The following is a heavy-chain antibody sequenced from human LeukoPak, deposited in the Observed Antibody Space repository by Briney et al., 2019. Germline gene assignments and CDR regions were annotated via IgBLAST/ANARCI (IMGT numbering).Heavy chain of an antibody. D-gene: IGHD2-15*01. CDR1: GYTFTNYG. CDR2: ISAYNGHT. Sequence: ASVKVSCKASGYTFTNYGISWVRQAPGRGLEWMGWISAYNGHTDSAQKFQGRVTMTTDTSTSTAYMELRSPRSDETATYYCARASAQWSDYWGQGTLVTVSS. CDR3: ARASAQWSDY. J-gene: IGHJ4*02. V-gene: IGHV1-18*01.